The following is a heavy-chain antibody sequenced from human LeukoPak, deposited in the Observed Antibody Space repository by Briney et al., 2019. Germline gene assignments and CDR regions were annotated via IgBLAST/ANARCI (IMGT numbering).Heavy chain of an antibody. J-gene: IGHJ4*02. Sequence: ASVKVSCKASGYTFTGYYMHWVRQAPGQGLEWMGWISAYNGNTNYAQKLQGRVTMTTDTSTSTAYMELRSLRSDDTAVYYCARDQSYDSSGYYPPLGYWGQGTLVTVSS. CDR1: GYTFTGYY. D-gene: IGHD3-22*01. CDR2: ISAYNGNT. CDR3: ARDQSYDSSGYYPPLGY. V-gene: IGHV1-18*04.